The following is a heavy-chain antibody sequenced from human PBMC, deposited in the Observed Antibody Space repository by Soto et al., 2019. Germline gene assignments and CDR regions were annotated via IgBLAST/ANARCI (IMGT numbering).Heavy chain of an antibody. CDR2: IGVTAGST. CDR1: RFTFSNFA. Sequence: AHLSESGGGLQQPGGSLKLSCEASRFTFSNFAMSWVRQAPGKGLEWISTIGVTAGSTYYTDSVRGRFTISRDNSKNTRYLEMNSLRAEDTALYYCAKVMYTWNDVAAFDSWGQGTLVAVSS. J-gene: IGHJ4*02. CDR3: AKVMYTWNDVAAFDS. D-gene: IGHD1-1*01. V-gene: IGHV3-23*01.